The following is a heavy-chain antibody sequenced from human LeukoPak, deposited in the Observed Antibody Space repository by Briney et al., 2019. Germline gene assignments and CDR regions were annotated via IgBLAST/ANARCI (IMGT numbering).Heavy chain of an antibody. J-gene: IGHJ5*02. D-gene: IGHD6-13*01. CDR1: GYTFTSYA. CDR3: ARGMPGYSSGGNWFDP. V-gene: IGHV1-3*01. Sequence: ASVKVSCKASGYTFTSYAMHWVRQAPGQRLEWMGWINAGNGNTKYSQKFQGRVTITRDTSASTAYMELSSLRSEDTAVYYCARGMPGYSSGGNWFDPWGQGTLVTVSS. CDR2: INAGNGNT.